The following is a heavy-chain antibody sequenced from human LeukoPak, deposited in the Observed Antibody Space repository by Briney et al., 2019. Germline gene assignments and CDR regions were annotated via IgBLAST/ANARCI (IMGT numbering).Heavy chain of an antibody. Sequence: GGSLRLSCAVSGITLSNYGMSWVRQAPGKGLEWVSSISSSSSYIYYADSVKGRFTISRDNAKNSLYLQMNSLRAEDTAVYYCARGLDPWGQGTLVTVSS. V-gene: IGHV3-21*01. CDR2: ISSSSSYI. CDR1: GITLSNYG. CDR3: ARGLDP. J-gene: IGHJ5*02.